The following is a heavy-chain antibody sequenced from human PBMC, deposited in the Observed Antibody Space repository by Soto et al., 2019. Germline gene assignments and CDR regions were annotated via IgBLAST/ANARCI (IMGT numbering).Heavy chain of an antibody. CDR1: GYTLTELS. D-gene: IGHD2-8*01. Sequence: ASVKVSCKVSGYTLTELSMHWVRQAPGKGLEWMGGFDPEDGETIYAQKFQGRVTMTEDTSTDTAYMELSSLRSEDTAVYYCASLYFTNGVCYNGYSSSWYYFDYWGQGTLVTVSS. J-gene: IGHJ4*02. V-gene: IGHV1-24*01. CDR2: FDPEDGET. CDR3: ASLYFTNGVCYNGYSSSWYYFDY.